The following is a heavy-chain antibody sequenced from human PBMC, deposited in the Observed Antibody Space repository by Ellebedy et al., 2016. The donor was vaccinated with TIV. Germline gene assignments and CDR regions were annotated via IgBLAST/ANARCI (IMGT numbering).Heavy chain of an antibody. D-gene: IGHD4-23*01. CDR2: IIPIFKTA. Sequence: SVKVSCXASGATFSAYPFSWVRQAPGQGLEWMGGIIPIFKTANYAQKFQGRVTITTNEITSTTYMELSSLRSEDTAVYFCARAGHDYRGNHAFDIWGQGTMVTVSS. CDR1: GATFSAYP. CDR3: ARAGHDYRGNHAFDI. V-gene: IGHV1-69*05. J-gene: IGHJ3*02.